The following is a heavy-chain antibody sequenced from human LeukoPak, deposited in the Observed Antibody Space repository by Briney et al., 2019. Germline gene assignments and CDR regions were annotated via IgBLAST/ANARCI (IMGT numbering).Heavy chain of an antibody. CDR3: ARDSVDGYNWNYFDY. D-gene: IGHD5-24*01. CDR1: GFTFSRNW. Sequence: GGSLRLSCEVSGFTFSRNWMHWVRQAPGKGLEWVSSISSSSSYIYYADSVKGRFTISRDNAKNSLYLQMNSLRAEDKAVYYCARDSVDGYNWNYFDYWGQGTLVTVSS. J-gene: IGHJ4*02. V-gene: IGHV3-21*01. CDR2: ISSSSSYI.